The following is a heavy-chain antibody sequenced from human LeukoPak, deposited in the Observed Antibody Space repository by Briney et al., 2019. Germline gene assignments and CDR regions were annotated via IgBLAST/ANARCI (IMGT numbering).Heavy chain of an antibody. CDR1: GFTFSSYA. Sequence: GGSLRLSCAASGFTFSSYAMHWVRQAPGKGLEYVSAISSNGGSTYYANSVKGRFTISRDNSKNTLYLQMGSLRAEDMAVYYCAREVRGVMYAFLDYWGQGTLVTVSS. D-gene: IGHD3-10*01. J-gene: IGHJ4*02. V-gene: IGHV3-64*01. CDR2: ISSNGGST. CDR3: AREVRGVMYAFLDY.